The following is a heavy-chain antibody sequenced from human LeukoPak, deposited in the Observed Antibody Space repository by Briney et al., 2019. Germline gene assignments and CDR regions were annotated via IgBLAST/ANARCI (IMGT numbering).Heavy chain of an antibody. CDR1: GGSISNSY. V-gene: IGHV4-59*08. CDR3: ARRRGDFWSDYYAFDY. Sequence: SQTLSLTCTVSGGSISNSYWSWIRQPPGKGLEWIGYIYYSGDTNYNPSLTSRVTISLDTSKNQFSLKLSSVTAADTAVYYCARRRGDFWSDYYAFDYWGQGTLVTISS. J-gene: IGHJ4*02. D-gene: IGHD3-3*01. CDR2: IYYSGDT.